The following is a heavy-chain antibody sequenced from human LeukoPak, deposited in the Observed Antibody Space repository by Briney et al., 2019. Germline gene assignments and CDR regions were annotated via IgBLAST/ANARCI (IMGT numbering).Heavy chain of an antibody. CDR2: IGSSTTYT. CDR3: ARERQDTILHSGAFDI. CDR1: GFTFSDYS. Sequence: PGGSLRLSCAASGFTFSDYSMSWIRQAPGKGLEWVSYIGSSTTYTNYADSVEGRFTISRDNAKNSLYLQMNSLRAEDTAVYFCARERQDTILHSGAFDIWGQGTMVTVSS. D-gene: IGHD2-21*01. J-gene: IGHJ3*02. V-gene: IGHV3-11*06.